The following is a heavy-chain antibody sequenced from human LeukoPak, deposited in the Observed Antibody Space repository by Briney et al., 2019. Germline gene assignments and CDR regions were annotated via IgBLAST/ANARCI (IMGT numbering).Heavy chain of an antibody. CDR1: GFTFDDFA. Sequence: RGESLKISCAASGFTFDDFAMHWVRQAPGKGLEWVSLISGDGGNTYYADSVKGRFTISRDNSKNSLYLQMNSLRPEDSALYYCTKSSVLYSGRGSANYFYYGMDVWGQGTTVTVSS. V-gene: IGHV3-43*02. J-gene: IGHJ6*02. CDR2: ISGDGGNT. CDR3: TKSSVLYSGRGSANYFYYGMDV. D-gene: IGHD1-26*01.